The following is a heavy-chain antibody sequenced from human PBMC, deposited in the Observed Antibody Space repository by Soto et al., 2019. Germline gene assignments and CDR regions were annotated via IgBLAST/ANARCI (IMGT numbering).Heavy chain of an antibody. Sequence: ASVKVSCKASGGTFSSYAISWVRQAPGQGLEWMGGIIPIFGTANYAQKFQGRVTITADKSTSTAYMELSSLRSEDTTVYYCARGGDGYNYVWFDPWGQGTLVTVSS. V-gene: IGHV1-69*06. J-gene: IGHJ5*02. CDR2: IIPIFGTA. CDR1: GGTFSSYA. CDR3: ARGGDGYNYVWFDP. D-gene: IGHD5-12*01.